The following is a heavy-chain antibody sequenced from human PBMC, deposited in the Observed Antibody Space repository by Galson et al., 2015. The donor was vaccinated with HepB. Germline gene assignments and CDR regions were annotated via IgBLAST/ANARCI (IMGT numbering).Heavy chain of an antibody. V-gene: IGHV1-69*06. Sequence: SVKVSCKASGGTFSSYAISWVRQAPGQGLEWMGGIIPIFGTANYAQKFQGRVTITADKSTSTAYMELSSLRSEDTAVYYCARAAGIAVAGTGWFDPWGQGTLVTVSS. J-gene: IGHJ5*02. D-gene: IGHD6-19*01. CDR2: IIPIFGTA. CDR1: GGTFSSYA. CDR3: ARAAGIAVAGTGWFDP.